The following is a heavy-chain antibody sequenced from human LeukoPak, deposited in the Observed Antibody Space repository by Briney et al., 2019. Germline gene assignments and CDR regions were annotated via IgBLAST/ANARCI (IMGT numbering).Heavy chain of an antibody. CDR3: ARGYCSSTSCYAATGDY. V-gene: IGHV1-2*02. CDR2: INPNSGGT. J-gene: IGHJ4*02. D-gene: IGHD2-2*01. CDR1: GYTFTGYY. Sequence: ASVKVSCKASGYTFTGYYMHWVRQAPGQGLEWMGWINPNSGGTNYAQKFQGRVTMTRDTSIGTAYMELSRLRSDDTAVYYCARGYCSSTSCYAATGDYWGQGTLVTVSS.